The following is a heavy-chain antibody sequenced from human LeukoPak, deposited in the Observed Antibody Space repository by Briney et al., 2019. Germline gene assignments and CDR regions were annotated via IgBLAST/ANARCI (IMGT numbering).Heavy chain of an antibody. D-gene: IGHD5-12*01. CDR1: GGSISSSSYY. V-gene: IGHV4-39*01. Sequence: PSETLSLTCTVSGGSISSSSYYWGWIRQPPGKGLEWIGSIYYSGSTYYNPSLKSRVTISVDTSKNQFSLKLSSVTAADTAVYYCARGSPVVDIVATTSPPFDYWGQGTLVTVSS. CDR2: IYYSGST. CDR3: ARGSPVVDIVATTSPPFDY. J-gene: IGHJ4*02.